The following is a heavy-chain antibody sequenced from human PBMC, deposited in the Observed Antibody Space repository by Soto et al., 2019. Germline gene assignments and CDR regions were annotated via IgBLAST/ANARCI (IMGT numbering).Heavy chain of an antibody. CDR1: GLTFTSYS. J-gene: IGHJ4*02. V-gene: IGHV3-48*02. D-gene: IGHD5-18*01. CDR2: IHSSSSTI. Sequence: LRLSCAASGLTFTSYSMNWVRQAPGKGLEWVSFIHSSSSTIYYADSVKGRFTISRDSAKNSLYLQMNSLRDEDTAVYYCARDRGYTYGFDFWGQGALVTVSS. CDR3: ARDRGYTYGFDF.